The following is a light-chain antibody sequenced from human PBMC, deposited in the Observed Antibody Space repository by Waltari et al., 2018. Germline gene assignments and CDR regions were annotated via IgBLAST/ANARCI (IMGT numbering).Light chain of an antibody. CDR2: GAS. CDR3: YQYNKWPYS. V-gene: IGKV3-15*01. Sequence: IVMTQSPVTLSVSPGERATLSCRASQSISSDLAWYKQKLGQAPRLLIYGASTRATGVPARFSGRGSGTDFTLTISSLQSEDFAVYYCYQYNKWPYSFGQGTKLEIK. CDR1: QSISSD. J-gene: IGKJ2*03.